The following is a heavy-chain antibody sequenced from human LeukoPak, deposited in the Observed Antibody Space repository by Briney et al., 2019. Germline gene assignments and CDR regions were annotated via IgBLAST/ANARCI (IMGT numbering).Heavy chain of an antibody. CDR3: ARGVIFDSSGYHFDY. CDR1: GGSFSGYY. J-gene: IGHJ4*02. CDR2: INHSGST. V-gene: IGHV4-34*01. Sequence: PSETLSLTCAVYGGSFSGYYWSWIRQPPGKGLGWIGEINHSGSTNYNPSLKSRVTISVDTSKNQFSLKLSSVTAADTAVYYCARGVIFDSSGYHFDYWGQGTLVTVSS. D-gene: IGHD3-22*01.